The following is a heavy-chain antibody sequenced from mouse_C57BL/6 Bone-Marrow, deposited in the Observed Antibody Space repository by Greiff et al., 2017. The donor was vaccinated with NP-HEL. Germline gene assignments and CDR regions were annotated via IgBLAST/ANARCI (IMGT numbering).Heavy chain of an antibody. D-gene: IGHD2-5*01. CDR2: IWSGGST. V-gene: IGHV2-2*01. Sequence: QVQLKESGPGLVQPSQSLSITCTVSGFSLTSYGVPWVRQSPGKGLEWLGVIWSGGSTDYNAAFISRLSISKDNSKSQVFFKMNSLQADDTAIYYCASSNYGGIWYAMDYWGQGTSVTVSS. CDR1: GFSLTSYG. CDR3: ASSNYGGIWYAMDY. J-gene: IGHJ4*01.